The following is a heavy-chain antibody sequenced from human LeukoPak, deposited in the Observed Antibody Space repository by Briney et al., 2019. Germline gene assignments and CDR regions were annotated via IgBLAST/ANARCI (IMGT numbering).Heavy chain of an antibody. CDR1: GGSFSGYY. Sequence: SETLSLTCAVYGGSFSGYYWIWIRQPPGKGLEWIGEIDHSGSTNYNPSLKSRVTMSVDTSKNQFSLKLSSVTAADTAVYYCARDTNYGRWFDPWGQGTLVTVSS. V-gene: IGHV4-34*01. J-gene: IGHJ5*02. CDR3: ARDTNYGRWFDP. D-gene: IGHD4-17*01. CDR2: IDHSGST.